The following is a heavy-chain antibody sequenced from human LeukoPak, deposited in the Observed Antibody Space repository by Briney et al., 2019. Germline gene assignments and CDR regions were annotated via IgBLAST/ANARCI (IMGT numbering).Heavy chain of an antibody. CDR1: GFTLSSYA. D-gene: IGHD2-15*01. CDR2: ISVSGNT. V-gene: IGHV3-23*01. CDR3: AKAPVTTCSGAYCYPFDY. Sequence: PGGSLLPSCAASGFTLSSYAMSWVRQGPGKGLEWVSAISVSGNTYHADSVKGRFTISRDSSKNTLYLQMNSLRAEDAAVYYCAKAPVTTCSGAYCYPFDYWGQGTLVTVSS. J-gene: IGHJ4*02.